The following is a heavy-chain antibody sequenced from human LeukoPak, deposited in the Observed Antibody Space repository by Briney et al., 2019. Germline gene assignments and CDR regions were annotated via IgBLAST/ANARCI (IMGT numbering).Heavy chain of an antibody. V-gene: IGHV1-24*01. D-gene: IGHD6-19*01. J-gene: IGHJ5*02. CDR2: FDPEDGET. CDR3: ATEPPLGVAANWFDP. CDR1: GYTLTKLS. Sequence: ASVKVSCTVSGYTLTKLSMNWVRQAPGKGLEWMGGFDPEDGETIYAQTFQGRVTMSEDTSTDTPYMQLSSLRSEDTAVYYCATEPPLGVAANWFDPWGQGTLVTVSS.